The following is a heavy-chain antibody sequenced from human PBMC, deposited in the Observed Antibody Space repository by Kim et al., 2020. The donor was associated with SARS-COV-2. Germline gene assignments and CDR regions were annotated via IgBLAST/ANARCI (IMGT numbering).Heavy chain of an antibody. CDR1: GGSISSSSYY. CDR3: AGSSWADY. CDR2: IYYSGST. D-gene: IGHD6-13*01. J-gene: IGHJ4*02. Sequence: SETLSLTCTVSGGSISSSSYYWGWIRQPPGKGLEWIGSIYYSGSTYYNPTLKSRVTISVDTSKNQFSLKLSSVTAADTAVYYCAGSSWADYWGQGTLVTVSS. V-gene: IGHV4-39*01.